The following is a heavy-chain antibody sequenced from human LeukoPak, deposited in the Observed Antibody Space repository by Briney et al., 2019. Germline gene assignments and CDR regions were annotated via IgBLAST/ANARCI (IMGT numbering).Heavy chain of an antibody. CDR3: ARVIPGYMDV. V-gene: IGHV3-53*01. CDR2: IYSGGST. Sequence: PGGSLRLSRAASGFTVSSNYMSWVPQAPGKGLVWVSVIYSGGSTYYADSVKGRFTISRDNSKNTLYLQMNSLRAEDTAVYYCARVIPGYMDVWGKGTTVTISS. CDR1: GFTVSSNY. J-gene: IGHJ6*03.